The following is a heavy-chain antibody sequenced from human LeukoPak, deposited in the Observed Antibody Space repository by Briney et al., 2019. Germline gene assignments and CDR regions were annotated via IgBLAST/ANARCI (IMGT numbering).Heavy chain of an antibody. J-gene: IGHJ4*02. Sequence: PSETLCLTCTVSGYSISSGYYWGWIRQPPGKVLKWIGSISHSGSTYYNPSLKSRVTISVDTSKNKFSLKLSSLTAADTAVYYWATLRRSRLGECDYWGQGTLVTVSS. CDR3: ATLRRSRLGECDY. D-gene: IGHD4-17*01. CDR2: ISHSGST. CDR1: GYSISSGYY. V-gene: IGHV4-38-2*02.